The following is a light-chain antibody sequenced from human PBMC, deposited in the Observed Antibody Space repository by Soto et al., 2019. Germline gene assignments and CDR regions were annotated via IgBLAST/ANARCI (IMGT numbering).Light chain of an antibody. V-gene: IGLV2-8*01. CDR3: SSYAGSIHFYV. CDR1: SSDVGAYNF. J-gene: IGLJ1*01. Sequence: QSALTQPPSASGSPGQSVTISCTGTSSDVGAYNFVSWYQQHPGKAPKLIISEVTKRPSGVPDRFSGSKSGNTASLTVSGLQAEDEADYYCSSYAGSIHFYVFGTGTKVTVL. CDR2: EVT.